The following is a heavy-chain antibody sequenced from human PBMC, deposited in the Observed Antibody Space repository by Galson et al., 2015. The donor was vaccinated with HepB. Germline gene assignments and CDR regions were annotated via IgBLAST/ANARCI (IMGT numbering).Heavy chain of an antibody. V-gene: IGHV3-23*01. Sequence: SLRLSCAASGFTFSTYAISWVRQAPGKGLEWVSGISGTGGSKYYADSVKGRFTISRDNSKNTLYLQMNSLTAEDTAVYYCAKSIGRIIGDLYVFDVWGQGTLVTVSS. CDR3: AKSIGRIIGDLYVFDV. CDR2: ISGTGGSK. J-gene: IGHJ3*01. CDR1: GFTFSTYA. D-gene: IGHD7-27*01.